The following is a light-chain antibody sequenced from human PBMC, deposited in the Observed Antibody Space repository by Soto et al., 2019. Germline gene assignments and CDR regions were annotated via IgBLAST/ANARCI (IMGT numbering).Light chain of an antibody. CDR1: QSISRN. Sequence: DIQMTQSPSSLSASVGDRVTITCRASQSISRNLNWYQHKPGKAPKLLIYAASSLQNAVPSRCSGGESVTEFTLSISSLQPEDFGTYYCEQSYTTASITFGQGTRLEIK. CDR2: AAS. J-gene: IGKJ5*01. V-gene: IGKV1-39*01. CDR3: EQSYTTASIT.